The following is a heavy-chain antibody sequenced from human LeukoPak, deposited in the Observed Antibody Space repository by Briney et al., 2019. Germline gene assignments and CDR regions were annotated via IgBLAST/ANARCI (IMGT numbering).Heavy chain of an antibody. V-gene: IGHV3-30*18. CDR1: GFTFSSYG. CDR3: AKDLSVYCDSTGFDP. Sequence: GGALRLSCAASGFTFSSYGMHWVRQAPGKGLEWVAFVSCDGGNKYYVDSVKGRFTISRDNSKNTLYLQMNSLRAEDTAVYYCAKDLSVYCDSTGFDPWGQGTLVTVSS. D-gene: IGHD3-22*01. J-gene: IGHJ5*02. CDR2: VSCDGGNK.